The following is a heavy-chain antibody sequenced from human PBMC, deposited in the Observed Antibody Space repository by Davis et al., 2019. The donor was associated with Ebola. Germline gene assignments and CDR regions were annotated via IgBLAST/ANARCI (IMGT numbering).Heavy chain of an antibody. V-gene: IGHV3-53*05. J-gene: IGHJ4*02. Sequence: GESLKISCAASGITVSASDMSWVRQAPGKGLEWVSVIYDQSTAYADAVRGRFIISRDKSNNTLYLEMSSLRVDDTAVYYCATTQWLREFDNWGQGTLVTVSS. CDR1: GITVSASD. CDR3: ATTQWLREFDN. D-gene: IGHD6-19*01. CDR2: IYDQST.